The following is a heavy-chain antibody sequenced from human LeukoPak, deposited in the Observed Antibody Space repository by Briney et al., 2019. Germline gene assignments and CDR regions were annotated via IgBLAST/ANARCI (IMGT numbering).Heavy chain of an antibody. CDR3: AKDGLCYDLRSSLDY. CDR2: ISYDGSNT. J-gene: IGHJ4*02. Sequence: GGSLRLSCEASGFTFNSHGMHWVRQAPGKGLEWISFISYDGSNTYYEDSVKGRFTISRDNSKNTLYLQMNSLRLEDTAVYYCAKDGLCYDLRSSLDYWGQGTLVTVS. CDR1: GFTFNSHG. V-gene: IGHV3-30*18. D-gene: IGHD3-3*01.